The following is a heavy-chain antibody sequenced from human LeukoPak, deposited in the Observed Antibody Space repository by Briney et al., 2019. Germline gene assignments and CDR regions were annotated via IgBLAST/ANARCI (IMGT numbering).Heavy chain of an antibody. CDR2: IIPIFGTA. CDR3: AREMDDFWSGTFDY. J-gene: IGHJ4*02. Sequence: ASVKVSCKASGGSFSSYAISWVRQAPGQGLEWMGGIIPIFGTANYAQKFQGRITLTTDESTSTAYMELSSLRPEDTAVYYCAREMDDFWSGTFDYWGQGTLVTVSS. CDR1: GGSFSSYA. V-gene: IGHV1-69*05. D-gene: IGHD3-3*01.